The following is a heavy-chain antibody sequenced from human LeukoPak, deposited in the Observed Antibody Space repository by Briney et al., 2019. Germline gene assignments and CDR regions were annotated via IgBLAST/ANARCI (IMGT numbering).Heavy chain of an antibody. Sequence: SETLSLTCAVYGGSFSGYFWNWIRQPPGKGLEWIGEVNHSGSTNYNPSLKSRVTISVDTSKNQFSLKLSSVTAADTAVYYCARSRAADGSYFDYWGQGTLVTVSS. CDR2: VNHSGST. CDR1: GGSFSGYF. V-gene: IGHV4-34*01. D-gene: IGHD3-10*01. CDR3: ARSRAADGSYFDY. J-gene: IGHJ4*02.